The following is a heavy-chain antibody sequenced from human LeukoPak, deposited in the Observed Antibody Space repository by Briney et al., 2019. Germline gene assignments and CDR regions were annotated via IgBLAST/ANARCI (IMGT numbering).Heavy chain of an antibody. J-gene: IGHJ3*02. D-gene: IGHD2-2*01. CDR1: GGSISSSNW. CDR2: IYHSGST. CDR3: AARRGSYCSSTSCFRDAFDI. Sequence: SETLSLTCAVSGGSISSSNWWSWVRQPPGKGLEWIGEIYHSGSTNYNPSLKSRVTISVDKSKNQFSLKPSSVTAADTAVYYCAARRGSYCSSTSCFRDAFDIWGQGTMVTVSS. V-gene: IGHV4-4*02.